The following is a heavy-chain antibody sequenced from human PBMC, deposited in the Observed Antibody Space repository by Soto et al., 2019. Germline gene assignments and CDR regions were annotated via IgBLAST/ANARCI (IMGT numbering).Heavy chain of an antibody. Sequence: SETLSLTCTVSGGSVSSGSYYWSWIRQPPGKGLEWIGYIYYSGSNNYNPSLKSRVTISVDTSKNQFSLKLSSVTAADTAVYYCARGHIVVVPAAIDWFDPWGQGTLVTVSS. D-gene: IGHD2-2*01. CDR1: GGSVSSGSYY. V-gene: IGHV4-61*01. CDR3: ARGHIVVVPAAIDWFDP. J-gene: IGHJ5*02. CDR2: IYYSGSN.